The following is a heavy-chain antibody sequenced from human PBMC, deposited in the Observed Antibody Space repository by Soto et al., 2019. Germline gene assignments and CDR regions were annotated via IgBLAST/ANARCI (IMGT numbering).Heavy chain of an antibody. V-gene: IGHV1-69*13. CDR1: GGTISSYA. D-gene: IGHD3-10*01. CDR3: TRDEITMVRGAVGDDAFDI. J-gene: IGHJ3*02. Sequence: SVKVSCKASGGTISSYAISWVRQAPGQGLEWMGGIIPIFGTANYAQKFQGRVTITADESTSTAYMELSSLRSEDTAVYYCTRDEITMVRGAVGDDAFDIWGQGTMVTVSS. CDR2: IIPIFGTA.